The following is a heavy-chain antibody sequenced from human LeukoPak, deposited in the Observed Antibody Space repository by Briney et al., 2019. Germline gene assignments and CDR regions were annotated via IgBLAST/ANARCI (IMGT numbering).Heavy chain of an antibody. CDR2: TSSSSSYI. D-gene: IGHD3-9*01. CDR3: ALLPTYYDILTD. V-gene: IGHV3-21*01. J-gene: IGHJ4*02. Sequence: PGGSLRLSCAASGFTFSSYSMNWVRQAPGKGLQWVSSTSSSSSYIYYADSVKGRFTISRDNAKSSLYLQMNSLRAEDTAVYYCALLPTYYDILTDWGQGTLVTVSS. CDR1: GFTFSSYS.